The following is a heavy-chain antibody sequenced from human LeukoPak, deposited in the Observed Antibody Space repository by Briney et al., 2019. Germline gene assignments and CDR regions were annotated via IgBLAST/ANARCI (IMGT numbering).Heavy chain of an antibody. CDR2: IYWNDDK. CDR1: GFSLSTSGVG. D-gene: IGHD3-10*01. Sequence: SGPTLVNPTQTLTLTCTFSGFSLSTSGVGVGWIRQPPGKALEWLALIYWNDDKRYSPSLKSRLTITKDTSKNQVVLTMTYMDPVDTATYYCARFITMVRGVIQRDFDYWGQGTLVTVSS. CDR3: ARFITMVRGVIQRDFDY. V-gene: IGHV2-5*01. J-gene: IGHJ4*02.